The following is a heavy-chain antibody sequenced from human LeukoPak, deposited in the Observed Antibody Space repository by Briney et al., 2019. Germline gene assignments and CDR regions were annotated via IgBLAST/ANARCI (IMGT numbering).Heavy chain of an antibody. J-gene: IGHJ2*01. CDR3: TRRAARWQFDL. D-gene: IGHD5-24*01. CDR1: GFNFDDYA. Sequence: GGSLGLSCAVSGFNFDDYAMHWVRQAPGRGLEGVSGINWKTGNGIYADSVKGRFTISRDNAKNSLYLQMSSLRAEDTALYYCTRRAARWQFDLWGRGTLLTVSS. CDR2: INWKTGNG. V-gene: IGHV3-9*01.